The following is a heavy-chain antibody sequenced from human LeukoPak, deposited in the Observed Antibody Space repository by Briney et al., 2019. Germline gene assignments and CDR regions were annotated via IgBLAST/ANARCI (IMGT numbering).Heavy chain of an antibody. V-gene: IGHV1-69*13. CDR1: GGTFSSYA. Sequence: SVKVSCKASGGTFSSYAISWVRQAPGQGLEWMGGIIPIFGTANYAQKFQGRVTITADESTSTAYMELSSLRSEDTAVYYCARGPRTSGYQGYYYYGMDVWGQGTTVTVSS. J-gene: IGHJ6*02. D-gene: IGHD3-22*01. CDR3: ARGPRTSGYQGYYYYGMDV. CDR2: IIPIFGTA.